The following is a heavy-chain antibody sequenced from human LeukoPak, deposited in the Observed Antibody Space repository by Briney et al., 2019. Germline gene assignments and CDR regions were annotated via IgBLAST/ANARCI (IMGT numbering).Heavy chain of an antibody. CDR1: GYSFTNYW. Sequence: RGESPKISCKGSGYSFTNYWIGWVRQLPGKGLEWMGIIFPRTSETKSSPSFQGQVLISVDKSIRTAYLQWNNLKASDTAMYFCARPEYGASDYWGQGTLVTVAS. CDR3: ARPEYGASDY. V-gene: IGHV5-51*01. D-gene: IGHD4-17*01. J-gene: IGHJ4*02. CDR2: IFPRTSET.